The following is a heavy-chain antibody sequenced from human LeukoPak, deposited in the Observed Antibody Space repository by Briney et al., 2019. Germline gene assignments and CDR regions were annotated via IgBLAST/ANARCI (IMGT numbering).Heavy chain of an antibody. V-gene: IGHV4-39*01. Sequence: AETLSLTCTVSGGSISSSSYYWGWIRQPPGKGLEWIGSFYYSGSTFYNPSLKSRVTISVHTSRNQFSLNLSSVTAADTAVYYCAGALGYYGSGSYYYFDYWGQGTPVTVSS. J-gene: IGHJ4*02. CDR3: AGALGYYGSGSYYYFDY. CDR2: FYYSGST. D-gene: IGHD3-10*01. CDR1: GGSISSSSYY.